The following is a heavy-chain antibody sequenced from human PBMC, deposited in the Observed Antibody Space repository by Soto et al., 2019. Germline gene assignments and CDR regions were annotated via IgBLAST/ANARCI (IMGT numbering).Heavy chain of an antibody. CDR1: GTSMSGHF. CDR3: ARGVYLSLVRTGWFDP. V-gene: IGHV4-59*11. Sequence: SETLSLTFTVSGTSMSGHFWSWMRQPPGKGLEWIGYGYYSGSTLYNPSLKSRVTISLDTSKNHFSLRLNSVTSADTAVYYCARGVYLSLVRTGWFDPWGQGTLVTAPQ. D-gene: IGHD3-10*01. CDR2: GYYSGST. J-gene: IGHJ5*02.